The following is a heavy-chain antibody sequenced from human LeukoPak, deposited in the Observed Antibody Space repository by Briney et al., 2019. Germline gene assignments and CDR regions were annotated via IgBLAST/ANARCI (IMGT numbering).Heavy chain of an antibody. CDR3: ARGGAMVRGVSPLDY. Sequence: GGSLRLSCAASGFTFSNYIINWGRQAPGKGLEWVSSISGSSSYINYADSVKGRLTISRDNAKNSLYLQMNSLRAEDTAVYYCARGGAMVRGVSPLDYWGQGTLVTVSS. V-gene: IGHV3-21*01. D-gene: IGHD3-10*01. CDR2: ISGSSSYI. CDR1: GFTFSNYI. J-gene: IGHJ4*02.